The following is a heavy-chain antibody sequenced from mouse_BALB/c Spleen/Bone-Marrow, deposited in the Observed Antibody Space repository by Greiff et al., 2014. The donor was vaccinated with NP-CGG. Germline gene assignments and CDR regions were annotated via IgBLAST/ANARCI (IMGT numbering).Heavy chain of an antibody. CDR3: ARGRTTVVSDY. CDR1: GYTFTNYW. D-gene: IGHD1-1*01. J-gene: IGHJ2*02. CDR2: IEPSDSYT. Sequence: QVQLQQPGAEVVKPGASVKVSCEASGYTFTNYWMQWVKQRPGQGLEWIGEIEPSDSYTNYNQEFKGKATLTVDKSSSTAYMQLSSLTSEDSAVYYCARGRTTVVSDYWGQGTSLTVSS. V-gene: IGHV1-69*02.